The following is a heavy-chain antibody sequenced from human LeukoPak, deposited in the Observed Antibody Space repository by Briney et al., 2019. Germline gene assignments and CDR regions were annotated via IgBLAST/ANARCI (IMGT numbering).Heavy chain of an antibody. CDR2: INHSGST. V-gene: IGHV4-34*01. CDR3: ARRATMIKTNWFDP. CDR1: GGSFSGYY. J-gene: IGHJ5*02. D-gene: IGHD3-22*01. Sequence: PSETLSLTCAVYGGSFSGYYWSWIRQPPGKGLEWIGEINHSGSTNYNPSLKSRVTISVDTSKNQFSLKLSSVTAADTAVYYCARRATMIKTNWFDPWGQGTLVTVSS.